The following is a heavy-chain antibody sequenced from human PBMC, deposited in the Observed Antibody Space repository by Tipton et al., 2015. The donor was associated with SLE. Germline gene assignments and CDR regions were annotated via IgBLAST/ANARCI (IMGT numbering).Heavy chain of an antibody. CDR2: MNPNSGSP. Sequence: QLVQSGAEVKKPGAAVKVSCKASGYTFTSYDINWVRQATGQGLEWMGWMNPNSGSPGYAQKFQGKVTITRNTSISTAYMELGSRRCEDTAVYYCARGPSWSGDYYYFDYWVQGTLVPVSS. CDR3: ARGPSWSGDYYYFDY. D-gene: IGHD3-3*01. J-gene: IGHJ4*02. CDR1: GYTFTSYD. V-gene: IGHV1-8*01.